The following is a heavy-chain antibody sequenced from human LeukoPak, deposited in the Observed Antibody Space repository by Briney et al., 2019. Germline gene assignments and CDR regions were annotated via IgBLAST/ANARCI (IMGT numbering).Heavy chain of an antibody. J-gene: IGHJ4*02. Sequence: PGGSLRLSCAASGFSFTSYAMHWVRQAPGKGLEWVAFIRDDGNNIHYADSVKDRFTISRDNSKNTLYLQMNSLRSDDTALYYCAKDQWLVLNYWGQGTLVTVSS. D-gene: IGHD6-19*01. CDR3: AKDQWLVLNY. CDR1: GFSFTSYA. V-gene: IGHV3-30*02. CDR2: IRDDGNNI.